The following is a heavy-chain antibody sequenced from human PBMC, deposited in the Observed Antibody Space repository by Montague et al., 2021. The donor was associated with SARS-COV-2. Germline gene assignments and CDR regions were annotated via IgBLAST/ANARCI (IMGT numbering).Heavy chain of an antibody. CDR2: IYTSGST. D-gene: IGHD5-12*01. CDR1: GGSISSGSYY. Sequence: TLSLTCTVSGGSISSGSYYWSWHRQPAGKGLEWNGRIYTSGSTNYNLSLRSRVTISADTSKNSFTLKLSTATAAATALYSCARDRPPVATTFYYYYYGMDVWGQGTTVTVSS. J-gene: IGHJ6*02. CDR3: ARDRPPVATTFYYYYYGMDV. V-gene: IGHV4-61*02.